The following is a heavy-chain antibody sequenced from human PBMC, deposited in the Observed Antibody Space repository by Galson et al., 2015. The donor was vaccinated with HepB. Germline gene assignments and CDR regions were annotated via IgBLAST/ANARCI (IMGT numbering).Heavy chain of an antibody. CDR1: GFTVSSNY. D-gene: IGHD4-23*01. Sequence: SLRLSCAASGFTVSSNYMSWVRQAPGKGLEWVPVIYSGGSTYYADSVKGRFTISRDNSKNTLYLQMNSLRAEDTAVYYCARAEDDYGGHEYFQHWGQGTLVTVSS. CDR2: IYSGGST. CDR3: ARAEDDYGGHEYFQH. J-gene: IGHJ1*01. V-gene: IGHV3-66*01.